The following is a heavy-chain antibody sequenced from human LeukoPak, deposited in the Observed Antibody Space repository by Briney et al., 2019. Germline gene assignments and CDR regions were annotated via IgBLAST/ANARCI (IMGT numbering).Heavy chain of an antibody. CDR3: ARGTLGYSGYDWAGPFDY. Sequence: GGSLRLSCAASGFTFSSYSMNWVRQAPGKGLEWVSSISSSSYIYYADSVKGRFTISRDNAKNSLYLQMNSLRAEDTAVYYCARGTLGYSGYDWAGPFDYWGQGTLVTVSS. CDR2: ISSSSYI. D-gene: IGHD5-12*01. V-gene: IGHV3-21*01. J-gene: IGHJ4*02. CDR1: GFTFSSYS.